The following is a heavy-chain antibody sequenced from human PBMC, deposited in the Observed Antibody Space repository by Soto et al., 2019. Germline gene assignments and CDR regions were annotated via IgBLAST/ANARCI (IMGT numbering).Heavy chain of an antibody. Sequence: SETLSLTCTVSGGSISRYYWSWIRQPPGKGLEWIGYIYYSGSTNYNPSLKSRVTISVDTSKNQFSLKLSSVTAADTAVYYCARMPGIAAAGTGGWFDPWGQGTLVTVSS. D-gene: IGHD6-13*01. V-gene: IGHV4-59*01. CDR3: ARMPGIAAAGTGGWFDP. CDR2: IYYSGST. J-gene: IGHJ5*02. CDR1: GGSISRYY.